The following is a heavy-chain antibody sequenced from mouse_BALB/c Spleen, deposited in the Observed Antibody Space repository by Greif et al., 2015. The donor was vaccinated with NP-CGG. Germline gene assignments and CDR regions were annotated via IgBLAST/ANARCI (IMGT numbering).Heavy chain of an antibody. CDR1: GYTFSSYW. D-gene: IGHD2-14*01. CDR2: ILPGSGST. V-gene: IGHV1-9*01. J-gene: IGHJ3*01. CDR3: ARRGVYFRIFAY. Sequence: QVQLQQSGAELMKPGASVKISCKATGYTFSSYWIEWVKQRPGHGLEWIGEILPGSGSTNYNEKFKGKATFTADTSSNTAYMQLSSLTSEDSAVYYCARRGVYFRIFAYWGQGTLVTVSA.